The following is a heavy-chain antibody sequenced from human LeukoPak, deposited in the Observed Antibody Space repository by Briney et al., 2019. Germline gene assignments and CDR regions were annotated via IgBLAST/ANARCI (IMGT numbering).Heavy chain of an antibody. CDR3: AKDPQRDSSSWPDPTNLYYYYYYGMDV. J-gene: IGHJ6*02. CDR2: ISGSGSST. V-gene: IGHV3-23*01. Sequence: PGGSLRLSCAASGFTFTSYAMNWVRQASGKGLEWVSTISGSGSSTYYVDSVKGRFTISRDNSKNTLYLQMNSLRAEDTAEYYCAKDPQRDSSSWPDPTNLYYYYYYGMDVWGQGTTVTVSS. CDR1: GFTFTSYA. D-gene: IGHD6-13*01.